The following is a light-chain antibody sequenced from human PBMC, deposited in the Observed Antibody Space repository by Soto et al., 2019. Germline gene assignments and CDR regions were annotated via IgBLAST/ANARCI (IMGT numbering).Light chain of an antibody. V-gene: IGKV3-20*01. CDR3: HPYGISPST. CDR1: RSVRSNS. CDR2: DAS. J-gene: IGKJ4*01. Sequence: EIVLTQSPGTLSLSPGERATLSCGASRSVRSNSLAWYQQKPGQAPRLLIYDASSRATGIPDRFSGSGSGTDFTLTIVRLEPEECTVDDGHPYGISPSTFAAGTKVDIK.